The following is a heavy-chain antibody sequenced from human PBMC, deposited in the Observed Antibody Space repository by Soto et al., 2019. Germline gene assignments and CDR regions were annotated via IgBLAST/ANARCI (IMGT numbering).Heavy chain of an antibody. V-gene: IGHV3-23*01. D-gene: IGHD1-26*01. CDR3: AKSLTLGATTAYFDS. CDR1: GFPLSSYA. CDR2: ISGSGGST. J-gene: IGHJ4*02. Sequence: EVQLLESGGGLVQPGGSLRLSCAASGFPLSSYAMSWVRQAPGKGLEWVSGISGSGGSTYYADSVKGRFTISRDNSKNTLYVQMNSLRVEYTAVYYCAKSLTLGATTAYFDSWGQGTLVTVSS.